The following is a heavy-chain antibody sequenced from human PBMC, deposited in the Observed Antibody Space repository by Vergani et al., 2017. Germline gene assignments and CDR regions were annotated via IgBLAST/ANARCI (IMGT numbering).Heavy chain of an antibody. CDR3: ARSRIYYGAGSPDY. Sequence: QLQLQESGPGLVKPSETLSLTCTVSGGSISSNSYYWSWIRQPPGKGLEWIGSVSYSGTTFYNPSLKSRVTVSVDTSKNHFSLKLNSVTAADTAVYYCARSRIYYGAGSPDYWGQGTLVTVSS. D-gene: IGHD3-10*01. CDR2: VSYSGTT. J-gene: IGHJ4*02. V-gene: IGHV4-39*02. CDR1: GGSISSNSYY.